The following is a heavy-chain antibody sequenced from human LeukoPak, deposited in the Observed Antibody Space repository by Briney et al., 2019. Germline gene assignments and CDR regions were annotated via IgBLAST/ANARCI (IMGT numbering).Heavy chain of an antibody. J-gene: IGHJ4*02. Sequence: GGSLRLSCAASGFIFRNYWTSWVRQAPGKGLEWVANINLDGSEKYYVGSVKGRFTISRDNAKNSLYLQMNTLRADDTAVYYCARDDNYGSDYWGQGTLVTVSS. CDR3: ARDDNYGSDY. V-gene: IGHV3-7*04. CDR1: GFIFRNYW. D-gene: IGHD3-10*01. CDR2: INLDGSEK.